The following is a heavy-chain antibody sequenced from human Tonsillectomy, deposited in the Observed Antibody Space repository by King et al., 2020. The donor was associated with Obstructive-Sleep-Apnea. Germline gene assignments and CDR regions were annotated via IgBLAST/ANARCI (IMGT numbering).Heavy chain of an antibody. CDR2: FYNSGNT. CDR3: ARDKTTITTFDWFDP. J-gene: IGHJ5*02. CDR1: GGSISSTNYY. D-gene: IGHD3-10*02. Sequence: LQLQESGPGLVKTSETLSLTCTVSGGSISSTNYYWGWIRQPPGKGLEWIGSFYNSGNTYYNPSLKSRVTISVDTSKNQFSLKLSSVTAADTAVYYCARDKTTITTFDWFDPWGQGTLVTVSS. V-gene: IGHV4-39*07.